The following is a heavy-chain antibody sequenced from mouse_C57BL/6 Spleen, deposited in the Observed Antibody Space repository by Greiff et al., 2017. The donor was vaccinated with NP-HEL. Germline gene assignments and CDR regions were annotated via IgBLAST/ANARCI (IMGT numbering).Heavy chain of an antibody. CDR2: ISSGSSTI. V-gene: IGHV5-17*01. CDR3: ARKDGYGAWFAY. J-gene: IGHJ3*01. Sequence: EVKVVESGGGLVKPGGSLKLSCAASGFTFSDYGMHWVRQAPGQGLEWVAYISSGSSTIYYADTVKGRSTISRDNATDTVFLQMTSLRSEDTAMYYCARKDGYGAWFAYWGQGTLVTVSA. CDR1: GFTFSDYG. D-gene: IGHD1-1*02.